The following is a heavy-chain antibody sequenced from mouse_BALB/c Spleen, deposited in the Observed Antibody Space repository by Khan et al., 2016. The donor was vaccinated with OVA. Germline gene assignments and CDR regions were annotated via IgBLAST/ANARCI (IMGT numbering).Heavy chain of an antibody. V-gene: IGHV5-6-5*01. Sequence: DVQLVESGGGLVKPGGSLKLSCAASGFTFSNYAMSWVRQTPEKRLEWVASISSGSSPYYPDSVKGRFTISRDNARNILYLQMSSLRAEDTAMYYCAIDYWCAYWGQGTLVTVSA. J-gene: IGHJ3*01. CDR2: ISSGSSP. CDR1: GFTFSNYA. CDR3: AIDYWCAY.